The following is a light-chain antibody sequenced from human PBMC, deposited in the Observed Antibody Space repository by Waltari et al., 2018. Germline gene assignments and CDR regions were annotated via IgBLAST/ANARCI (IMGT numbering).Light chain of an antibody. Sequence: EIVMTQSLATLSVSPGERDTLSCRASQSISSNLACYQQKPGQSPRPLIYGASTRATGIPAMFSASGSETEFSLTISSLQSEDFAVYYCQQYNNWPPGYTFGQGTKLEIK. J-gene: IGKJ2*01. CDR1: QSISSN. CDR3: QQYNNWPPGYT. CDR2: GAS. V-gene: IGKV3-15*01.